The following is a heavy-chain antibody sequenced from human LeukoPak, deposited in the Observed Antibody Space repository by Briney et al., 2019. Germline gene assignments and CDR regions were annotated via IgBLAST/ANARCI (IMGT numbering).Heavy chain of an antibody. V-gene: IGHV3-23*01. J-gene: IGHJ4*02. Sequence: GGTLRLSCAASGFTFSSYAMTWVRQAPGKGLEWVSVISGSAGSTYYADSVKGRFSISRDNSKNTLYLQMNSLRAEDTAVYYCAKVLPGGDCFDYWGQGTLVTVSS. CDR2: ISGSAGST. D-gene: IGHD2-21*01. CDR1: GFTFSSYA. CDR3: AKVLPGGDCFDY.